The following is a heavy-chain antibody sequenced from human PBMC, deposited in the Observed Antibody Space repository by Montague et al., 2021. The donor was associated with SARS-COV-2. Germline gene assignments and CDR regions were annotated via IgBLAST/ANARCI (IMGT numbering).Heavy chain of an antibody. CDR1: DGSISSGGYY. D-gene: IGHD3-3*01. CDR3: ARVQRITIFGVVTYFDY. Sequence: TLSLTCTVSDGSISSGGYYWSWIRQHPGKGLEWIGCIYYSGSTYYDPSLKSRVTISVDTSKNQFSPKLSSVTAADTAVYYCARVQRITIFGVVTYFDYWGQGTLVTVSS. V-gene: IGHV4-31*03. J-gene: IGHJ4*02. CDR2: IYYSGST.